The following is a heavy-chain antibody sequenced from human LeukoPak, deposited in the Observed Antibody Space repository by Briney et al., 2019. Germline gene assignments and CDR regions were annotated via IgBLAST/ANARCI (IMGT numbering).Heavy chain of an antibody. CDR1: GYTFTDYY. Sequence: GASVKVSCKASGYTFTDYYMHWVRQAPGQGLEWMGWINPYSGGTNYAQKFQGRVTMTRDTSISTAYMELSSLPSDATAVYYCARGRVSSLHSGSSNYFDYWGQGALVTVSS. CDR2: INPYSGGT. CDR3: ARGRVSSLHSGSSNYFDY. J-gene: IGHJ4*02. D-gene: IGHD6-6*01. V-gene: IGHV1-2*02.